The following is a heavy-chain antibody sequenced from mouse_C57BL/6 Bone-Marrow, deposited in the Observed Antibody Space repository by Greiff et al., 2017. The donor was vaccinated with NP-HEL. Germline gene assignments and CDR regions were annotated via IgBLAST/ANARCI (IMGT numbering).Heavy chain of an antibody. CDR3: ARCDGYYWFAY. CDR2: INPNNVGT. Sequence: EVQLQQSGPELVKPGASVKIPCKASGYTFTDYNMDWVKQSHGKSLEWIGDINPNNVGTISNQKFQGKATLTVAKSSSPAYMELRSLTSEDTAVYYCARCDGYYWFAYWGQGTLVTVSA. CDR1: GYTFTDYN. V-gene: IGHV1-18*01. J-gene: IGHJ3*01. D-gene: IGHD2-3*01.